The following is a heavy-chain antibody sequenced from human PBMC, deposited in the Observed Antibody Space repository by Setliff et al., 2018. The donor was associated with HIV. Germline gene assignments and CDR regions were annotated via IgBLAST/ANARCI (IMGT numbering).Heavy chain of an antibody. Sequence: ASVKVSCKASGYTFTSYAMHWVRQAPGQRLEWMGWINTANGNTKYSQDLQGRVSITSDTSASTSYMELSSLRSQDMAVYYCARGPLFGDQYYPYHYMDVWGKGTTVTVAS. V-gene: IGHV1-3*03. CDR2: INTANGNT. J-gene: IGHJ6*03. CDR1: GYTFTSYA. D-gene: IGHD3-3*01. CDR3: ARGPLFGDQYYPYHYMDV.